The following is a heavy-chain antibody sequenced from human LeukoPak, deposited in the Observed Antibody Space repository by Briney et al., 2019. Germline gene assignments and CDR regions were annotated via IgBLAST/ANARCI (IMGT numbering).Heavy chain of an antibody. Sequence: PGGSLRLSCAASGFTFSSYSMNWVRQAPGKGLEWVSSISSSSSYIYYADSVKGRFTISRDNAKNSLYLQMNSLRAEDTAVYYCAREFGWYGAFDIWGQGTMVTVSS. CDR3: AREFGWYGAFDI. CDR1: GFTFSSYS. J-gene: IGHJ3*02. D-gene: IGHD6-19*01. V-gene: IGHV3-21*01. CDR2: ISSSSSYI.